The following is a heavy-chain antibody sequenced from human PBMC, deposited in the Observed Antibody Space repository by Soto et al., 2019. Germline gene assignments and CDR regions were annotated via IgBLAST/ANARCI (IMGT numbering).Heavy chain of an antibody. Sequence: SETLSLTCTVSGASISSGGHYWTWFRQHPGKGLEWIGNIYYSGSTYYSPSLKSRVTISIDTSNNQVSLKLSSVTAADTAVYYCARDVLVTAIRPGAFDIWGQGTMVTVS. D-gene: IGHD2-21*02. CDR3: ARDVLVTAIRPGAFDI. V-gene: IGHV4-31*03. CDR1: GASISSGGHY. J-gene: IGHJ3*02. CDR2: IYYSGST.